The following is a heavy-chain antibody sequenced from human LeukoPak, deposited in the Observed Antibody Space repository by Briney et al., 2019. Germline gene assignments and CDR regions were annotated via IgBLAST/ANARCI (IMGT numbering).Heavy chain of an antibody. J-gene: IGHJ4*02. V-gene: IGHV3-30*04. D-gene: IGHD5-12*01. CDR3: GSLLVATIT. Sequence: GGSLRLSCAASGFTFSSYAMHWVRQAPGKGLEWVAVISYDGSNKYYADSVKGRFTISRDNSKKTLYLQMNSLRAKDTAVYYCGSLLVATITWGQETLVPVSS. CDR2: ISYDGSNK. CDR1: GFTFSSYA.